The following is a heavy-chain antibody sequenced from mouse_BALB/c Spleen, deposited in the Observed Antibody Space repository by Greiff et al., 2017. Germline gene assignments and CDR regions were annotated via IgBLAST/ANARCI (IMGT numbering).Heavy chain of an antibody. V-gene: IGHV7-3*02. CDR3: ARDTTAPLYAMDY. D-gene: IGHD1-2*01. CDR2: IRNKANGYTT. CDR1: GFTFTDYY. J-gene: IGHJ4*01. Sequence: DVKLVESGGGLVQPGGSLRLSCATSGFTFTDYYMSWVRQPPGKALEWLGFIRNKANGYTTEYSASVKGRFTISRDNSQSILYLQMNTLRAEDSATYYCARDTTAPLYAMDYWGQGTSVTVSS.